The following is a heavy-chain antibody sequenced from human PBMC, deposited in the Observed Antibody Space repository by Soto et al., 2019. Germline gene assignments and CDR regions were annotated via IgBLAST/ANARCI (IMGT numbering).Heavy chain of an antibody. CDR2: IYWDDDK. CDR3: AYRVTYRTYWDVGYFHP. D-gene: IGHD1-1*01. Sequence: QITLKESGPTLVEPTDTLTLTCSFSGFSLTTSGVGVGWLRQAPGKALEWLGIIYWDDDKRYNPSLKNRLTISKDPSQNQVDLSMTYMEPVDTATYFCAYRVTYRTYWDVGYFHPWGPGTLVTFS. J-gene: IGHJ1*01. V-gene: IGHV2-5*02. CDR1: GFSLTTSGVG.